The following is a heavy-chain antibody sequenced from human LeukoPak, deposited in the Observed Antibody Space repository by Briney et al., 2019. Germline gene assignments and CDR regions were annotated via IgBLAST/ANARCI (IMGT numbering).Heavy chain of an antibody. J-gene: IGHJ3*02. CDR3: AREPPRALAFDI. Sequence: GGSLRLSCAASGFTFSSYGMHWVRQAPGKGLEWVAVIWYDGSNKYYADSVKGRFTISRDNSKNTLYLQMNSLRAEDTAVYYCAREPPRALAFDIWGQGTMVTVSS. CDR2: IWYDGSNK. CDR1: GFTFSSYG. V-gene: IGHV3-33*01.